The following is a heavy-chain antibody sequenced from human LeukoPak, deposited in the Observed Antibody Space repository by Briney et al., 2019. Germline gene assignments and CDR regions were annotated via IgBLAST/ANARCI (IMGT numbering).Heavy chain of an antibody. D-gene: IGHD1-26*01. CDR1: GLSFSSHA. CDR2: ITGSGGST. Sequence: GGSLRLSCVASGLSFSSHAMTWVRQTPGKGLEWVSGITGSGGSTYHAESVKGRFTISRDSSKNTLYLQMNNLRAEDTALYYCASRPASETYFAVFDYWGQGTLVTVSS. CDR3: ASRPASETYFAVFDY. J-gene: IGHJ4*02. V-gene: IGHV3-23*01.